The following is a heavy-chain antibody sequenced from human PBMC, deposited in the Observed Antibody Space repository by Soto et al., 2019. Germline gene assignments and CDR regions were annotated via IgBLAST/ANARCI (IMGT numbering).Heavy chain of an antibody. CDR2: ISSSSSYI. CDR1: GFTFSSYS. CDR3: ATLPEATYFDY. V-gene: IGHV3-21*01. Sequence: GSLRLSCAASGFTFSSYSMNWVRQAPGKGLEWVSSISSSSSYIYYADSVKGRFTISRDNARNSLYLQMNSLRAEDTAVYYCATLPEATYFDYWGQGTLVTVSS. J-gene: IGHJ4*02.